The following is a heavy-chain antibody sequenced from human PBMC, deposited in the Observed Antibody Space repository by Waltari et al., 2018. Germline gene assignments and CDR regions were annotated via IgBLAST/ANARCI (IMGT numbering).Heavy chain of an antibody. CDR1: GTSISDYY. J-gene: IGHJ4*02. CDR3: AXVSGAAAGKSDX. D-gene: IGHD6-13*01. Sequence: LQESGPXLVXXSETLSXTCTXSGTSISDYYWTWIRQPPGRGLQWIGFISDGGSTSYNPSLKSRXTISGDTAKNQISLKLSXVTVADTAXYXCAXVSGAAAGKSDXWGQGILITVSS. CDR2: ISDGGST. V-gene: IGHV4-59*12.